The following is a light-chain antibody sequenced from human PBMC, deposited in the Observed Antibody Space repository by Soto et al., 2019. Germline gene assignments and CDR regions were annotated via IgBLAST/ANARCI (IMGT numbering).Light chain of an antibody. CDR1: ESLLQSNGNHY. V-gene: IGKV2-28*01. J-gene: IGKJ1*01. Sequence: IVVTQSPLSLPVTPGEPASISCRSSESLLQSNGNHYLDWYLQKPGQSPQVLIYLGSNRASGVPDRFSGSGSGTDFTLKISRVEAEDVGVYYCMQALHTPWTFGQGTKVAIK. CDR2: LGS. CDR3: MQALHTPWT.